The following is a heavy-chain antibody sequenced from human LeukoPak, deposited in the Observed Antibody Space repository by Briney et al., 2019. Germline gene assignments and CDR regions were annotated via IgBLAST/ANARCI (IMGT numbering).Heavy chain of an antibody. J-gene: IGHJ6*02. CDR1: GFTFSSYG. D-gene: IGHD5-12*01. V-gene: IGHV3-30*18. CDR2: ISYDGSNK. Sequence: PGGSLRLSCAASGFTFSSYGMHWVRQAPGKELEWVAVISYDGSNKYYADSVKGRFTISRDNSKNTLYLQMNSLRAEDTAVYYCAKLGRIVATIDYYYGMDVWGQGTTVTVSS. CDR3: AKLGRIVATIDYYYGMDV.